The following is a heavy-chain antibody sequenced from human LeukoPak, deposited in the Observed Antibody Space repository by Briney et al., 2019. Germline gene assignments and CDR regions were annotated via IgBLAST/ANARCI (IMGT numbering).Heavy chain of an antibody. CDR1: GYRFTSYW. CDR2: LYPGDSDT. J-gene: IGHJ6*03. D-gene: IGHD2-15*01. Sequence: ESLKIYCKGSGYRFTSYWIGWVRQMPGKGLECMGILYPGDSDTRYSPSFQGQVTISADKSISTAYLQWSSLKASETAMYYCARRVCSGGSCYSVDYYYMDVWGKGTTVTVSS. CDR3: ARRVCSGGSCYSVDYYYMDV. V-gene: IGHV5-51*01.